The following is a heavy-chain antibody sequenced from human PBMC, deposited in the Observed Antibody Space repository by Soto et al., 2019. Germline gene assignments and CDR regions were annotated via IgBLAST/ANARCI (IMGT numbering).Heavy chain of an antibody. D-gene: IGHD2-2*01. CDR3: ARGLRVPAAIVRKRNWFDP. CDR2: INHSGST. J-gene: IGHJ5*02. V-gene: IGHV4-34*01. Sequence: SETLSLTCAVYGGSFSGYYGSWIRQPPGKGLEWIGEINHSGSTNYNPSLKSRVTISVDTSKNQFSLKLSSVTAADTAVYYCARGLRVPAAIVRKRNWFDPWGQGTLVTVSS. CDR1: GGSFSGYY.